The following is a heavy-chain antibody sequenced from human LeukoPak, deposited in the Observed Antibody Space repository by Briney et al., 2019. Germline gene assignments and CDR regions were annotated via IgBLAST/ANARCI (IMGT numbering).Heavy chain of an antibody. V-gene: IGHV3-48*04. CDR1: GFTFSSYS. Sequence: GGSLRLSCAASGFTFSSYSMNWVRQAPGKGLEWVSYISSSGSTIYYADSVKGRFTISRDNAKNSLYLQMNSLRAEDTAVYYCARSYGNRAFDIWGQGTMVTVSS. J-gene: IGHJ3*02. D-gene: IGHD4-17*01. CDR2: ISSSGSTI. CDR3: ARSYGNRAFDI.